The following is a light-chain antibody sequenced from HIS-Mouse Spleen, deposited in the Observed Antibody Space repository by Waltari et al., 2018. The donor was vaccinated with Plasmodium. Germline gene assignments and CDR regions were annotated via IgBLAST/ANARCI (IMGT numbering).Light chain of an antibody. CDR3: CSYAGSSTFVV. J-gene: IGLJ2*01. CDR1: SSDVGSYNL. V-gene: IGLV2-23*03. Sequence: QSALTQPASVSGSPGQSITISCTATSSDVGSYNLFSWYQQHPGKAPKLMIYEGSKRPSGVSNRFSGSKSGNTASLTISGLQAEDEADYYCCSYAGSSTFVVFGGGTKLTVL. CDR2: EGS.